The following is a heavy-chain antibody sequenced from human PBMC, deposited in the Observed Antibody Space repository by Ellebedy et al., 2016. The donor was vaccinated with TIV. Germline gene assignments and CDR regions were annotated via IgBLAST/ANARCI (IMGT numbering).Heavy chain of an antibody. D-gene: IGHD3-10*01. J-gene: IGHJ3*01. CDR2: ISDSTYTT. CDR3: AKGALWFGEIDAFDV. CDR1: GFTFSSYA. V-gene: IGHV3-23*01. Sequence: LSLTXAASGFTFSSYAMSWVRQAPGKGLEWLSTISDSTYTTYYADSVRGRFTISRDNPKNTLYLHMSSLRVEDTAVYYCAKGALWFGEIDAFDVWGQGTMVTVSS.